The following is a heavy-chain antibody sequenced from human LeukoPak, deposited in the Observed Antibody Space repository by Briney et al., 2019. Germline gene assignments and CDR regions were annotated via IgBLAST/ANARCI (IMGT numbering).Heavy chain of an antibody. CDR3: ARPYSSGWYVLDY. Sequence: ASVKVSCKASGYTFTSNYMHWVRQAPGQGLEWMGWISAYNGNTNYAQNLQGRVTMTTDTSTSTAYMELRSLRSDDTAVYYCARPYSSGWYVLDYWGQGTLVTVSS. D-gene: IGHD6-19*01. V-gene: IGHV1-18*04. J-gene: IGHJ4*02. CDR1: GYTFTSNY. CDR2: ISAYNGNT.